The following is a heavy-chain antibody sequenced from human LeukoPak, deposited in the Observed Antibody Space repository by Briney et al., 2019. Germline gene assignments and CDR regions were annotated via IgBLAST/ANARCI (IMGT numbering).Heavy chain of an antibody. Sequence: GGSLRLSCSASGFTFSSSAMHWVRQAPGKGLEFVSSISSNGDTTYYADSVKGRFTISRDNSKNTLYLQMSSLRAEDTAVYYCVKGDSSSWYYFDYWGQGTLVTVSS. J-gene: IGHJ4*02. CDR2: ISSNGDTT. CDR1: GFTFSSSA. CDR3: VKGDSSSWYYFDY. D-gene: IGHD6-13*01. V-gene: IGHV3-64D*09.